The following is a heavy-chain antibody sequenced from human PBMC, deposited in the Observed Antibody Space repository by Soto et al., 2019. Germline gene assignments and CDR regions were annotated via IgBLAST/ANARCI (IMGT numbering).Heavy chain of an antibody. Sequence: GGSLRLSCAASGFTFSSYWMSWVRQAPGKGLEWVANIKQDGSEKYYVDSVKGRFTISRDNAKNSLYLQMNSLRAEDTAVYYCARDDGGARAVGYYYYGMDVWGQGTTVTVSS. CDR1: GFTFSSYW. D-gene: IGHD3-16*01. CDR2: IKQDGSEK. CDR3: ARDDGGARAVGYYYYGMDV. J-gene: IGHJ6*02. V-gene: IGHV3-7*01.